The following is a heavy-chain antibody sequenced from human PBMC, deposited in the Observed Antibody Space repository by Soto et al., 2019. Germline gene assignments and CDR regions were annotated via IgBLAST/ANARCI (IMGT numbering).Heavy chain of an antibody. CDR2: ISAYNGNT. CDR1: GYTFTSYD. Sequence: QVQLVQSGAEVKKPGASVKVSCKASGYTFTSYDISWVRQAPGQGLEWMGWISAYNGNTYHAQKFQGRVTMTTDTSTSTAYMELRRLTSDDTAVYYCARDRYYDTTSRGPDWYFDLWGRGTVVTVSS. V-gene: IGHV1-18*01. D-gene: IGHD3-22*01. CDR3: ARDRYYDTTSRGPDWYFDL. J-gene: IGHJ2*01.